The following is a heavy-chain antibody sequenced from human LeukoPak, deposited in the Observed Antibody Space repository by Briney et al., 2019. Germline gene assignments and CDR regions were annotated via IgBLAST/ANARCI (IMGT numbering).Heavy chain of an antibody. V-gene: IGHV3-21*01. D-gene: IGHD6-19*01. J-gene: IGHJ4*02. Sequence: GGSLRLSCAASGFTFSSYSMNWVRQAPGKGLEWVSSISSSSSYIYYADSVKGRFTISRDTSKNTLYLQMNSLRAEDTAMYYCSRDSNIAVALDNWGQGTLVTVSS. CDR1: GFTFSSYS. CDR2: ISSSSSYI. CDR3: SRDSNIAVALDN.